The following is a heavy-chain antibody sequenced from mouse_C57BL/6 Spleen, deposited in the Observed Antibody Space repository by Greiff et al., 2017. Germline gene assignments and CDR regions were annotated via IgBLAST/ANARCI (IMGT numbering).Heavy chain of an antibody. CDR3: ARRELTTVVAPDY. Sequence: QVQLKQSGAELARPGASVKLSCKASGYTFTSYGISWVKQRTGQGLEWIGEIYPRSGNTYYNEKFKGKATLTADKSSSTAYMELRSLTSEDSAVYFCARRELTTVVAPDYWGQGTTLTVSS. J-gene: IGHJ2*01. CDR1: GYTFTSYG. CDR2: IYPRSGNT. V-gene: IGHV1-81*01. D-gene: IGHD1-1*01.